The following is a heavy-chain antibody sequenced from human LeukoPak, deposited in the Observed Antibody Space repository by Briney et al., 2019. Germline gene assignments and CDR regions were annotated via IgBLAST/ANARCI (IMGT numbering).Heavy chain of an antibody. CDR3: VYGPNHYYFDH. Sequence: SETLSFICTVSGGSISGYYYIWIRQPPGKDLEWIGYLYYSGSTNYNPSLKSRVTISLDTSMKQFSLNLRSVTAADAAVYFCVYGPNHYYFDHWGQGTLVTVSS. D-gene: IGHD3-16*01. V-gene: IGHV4-59*01. J-gene: IGHJ4*02. CDR2: LYYSGST. CDR1: GGSISGYY.